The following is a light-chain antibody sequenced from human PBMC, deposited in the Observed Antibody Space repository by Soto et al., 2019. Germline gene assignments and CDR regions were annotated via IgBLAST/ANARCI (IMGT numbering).Light chain of an antibody. V-gene: IGKV3-20*01. Sequence: EIVLPQSPATLSLSPGEGATLSCRASQSVSTSLAWYQQKPGQAPRLLIYGASRRAAGIQGRFSGSGSGTDFTLTISSLEPEDFAVYYCQQYGSSGTFGQGTKVDIK. J-gene: IGKJ1*01. CDR2: GAS. CDR3: QQYGSSGT. CDR1: QSVSTS.